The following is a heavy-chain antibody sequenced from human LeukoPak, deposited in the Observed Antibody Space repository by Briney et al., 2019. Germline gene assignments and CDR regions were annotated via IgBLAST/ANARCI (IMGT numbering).Heavy chain of an antibody. CDR2: INQDGSEK. CDR3: AKDEGP. J-gene: IGHJ6*04. CDR1: GFTFSSYE. V-gene: IGHV3-7*01. Sequence: GGSLRLSCAASGFTFSSYEMNWVRQAPGQGLEWVANINQDGSEKYYLDSAKGRFTISRDNARNSLYLQVNSLRAEDTAVYYCAKDEGPWGKGTTVTISS.